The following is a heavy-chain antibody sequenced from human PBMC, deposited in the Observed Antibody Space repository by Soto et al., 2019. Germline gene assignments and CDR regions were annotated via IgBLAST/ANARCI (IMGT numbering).Heavy chain of an antibody. CDR1: GFTFSSYG. CDR3: AKDFVTYSNYGTSPIDY. Sequence: QVQLVESGGGVVQPGRSLRLSCAASGFTFSSYGMHWVRQAPGKGLEWVAVISYDGSNKYYADSVKGRFTISRDNSKNTLYLQMNSLRAEDTAVYYCAKDFVTYSNYGTSPIDYWGQGTLVTVSS. J-gene: IGHJ4*02. CDR2: ISYDGSNK. D-gene: IGHD4-4*01. V-gene: IGHV3-30*18.